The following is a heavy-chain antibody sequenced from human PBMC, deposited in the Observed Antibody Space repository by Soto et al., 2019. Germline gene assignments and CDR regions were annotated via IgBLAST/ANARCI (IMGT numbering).Heavy chain of an antibody. J-gene: IGHJ6*03. D-gene: IGHD3-10*01. CDR3: ARHFGRAMVRGVTIAHYYYYMDV. Sequence: PSETLSLTCTVSGGSISSYYWSWIRQPPGKGLEWIGYIYYSGSTNYNPSLKSRVTISVDTSKNQFSLKLSSVTAADTAVYYCARHFGRAMVRGVTIAHYYYYMDVWGKGTTVTVSS. CDR2: IYYSGST. CDR1: GGSISSYY. V-gene: IGHV4-59*08.